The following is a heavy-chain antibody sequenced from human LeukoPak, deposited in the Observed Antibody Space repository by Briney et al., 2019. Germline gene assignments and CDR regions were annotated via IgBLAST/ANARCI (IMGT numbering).Heavy chain of an antibody. J-gene: IGHJ4*02. Sequence: ASVKVSCKASGYTFTGYYMHWVRQAPGQGLEWMGWINPNSGGTNYAQKFQGRVTMTRGTSISTAYMELSRLRSDDTAVYYCARVRRITIFGVVRGWYFDYWGQGTLVTVSS. CDR2: INPNSGGT. D-gene: IGHD3-3*01. V-gene: IGHV1-2*02. CDR1: GYTFTGYY. CDR3: ARVRRITIFGVVRGWYFDY.